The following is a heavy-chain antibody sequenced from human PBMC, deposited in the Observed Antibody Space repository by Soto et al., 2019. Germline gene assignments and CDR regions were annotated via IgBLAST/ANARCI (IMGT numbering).Heavy chain of an antibody. CDR1: GYTFTSYG. CDR3: ARDGRYSGSYLFDY. J-gene: IGHJ4*02. D-gene: IGHD1-26*01. CDR2: ISAYNGNT. V-gene: IGHV1-18*04. Sequence: GASVKVSCKASGYTFTSYGISWVRQAPGQGLEWMGWISAYNGNTNYAQKFQGRVTITADKSTSTAYMELSSLRSEDTAVYYCARDGRYSGSYLFDYWGQGTLVTVSS.